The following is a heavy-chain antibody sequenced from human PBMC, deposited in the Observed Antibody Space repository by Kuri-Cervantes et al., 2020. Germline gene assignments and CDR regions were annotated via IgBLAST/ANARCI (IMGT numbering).Heavy chain of an antibody. V-gene: IGHV3-53*01. J-gene: IGHJ5*02. Sequence: GGSLRLSCAASGFTVSSNYMSWVRQAPGKGLEWVSVIYSGCSTYYADSVKGRFTISRDNSKNTLYLQMNSLRAEDTAVYYCAKDLISRFHWFDPWGQGTLVTVSS. CDR1: GFTVSSNY. CDR3: AKDLISRFHWFDP. D-gene: IGHD3-3*01. CDR2: IYSGCST.